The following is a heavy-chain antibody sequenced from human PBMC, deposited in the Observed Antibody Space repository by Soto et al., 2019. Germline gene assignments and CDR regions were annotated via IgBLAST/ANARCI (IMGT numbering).Heavy chain of an antibody. CDR3: ARVDTMIVVVPPGGYFDY. J-gene: IGHJ4*02. CDR2: IYYSGST. Sequence: QVQLQESGPGLVKPSQTLSLTCTVSGGSISSGGYYWSWIRQHPGKGLEWIGYIYYSGSTYYNPSLKSRVTISVDPSKNQFSLKLSSVTAADTAVYYCARVDTMIVVVPPGGYFDYWGQGTLVTVSS. V-gene: IGHV4-31*03. D-gene: IGHD3-22*01. CDR1: GGSISSGGYY.